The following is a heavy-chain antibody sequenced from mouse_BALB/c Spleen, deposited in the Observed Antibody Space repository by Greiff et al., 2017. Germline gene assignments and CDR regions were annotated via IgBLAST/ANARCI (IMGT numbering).Heavy chain of an antibody. CDR1: GFTFSDYY. CDR2: ISDGGSYT. CDR3: ARDRVPYAMDY. Sequence: EVMLVESGGGLVKPGGSLKLSCAASGFTFSDYYMYWVRQTPEKRLEWVATISDGGSYTYYPDSVKGRFTISRDNAKNNLYLQMSSLKSEDTAMYYGARDRVPYAMDYWGQGTSVTVSS. V-gene: IGHV5-4*02. D-gene: IGHD5-1*01. J-gene: IGHJ4*01.